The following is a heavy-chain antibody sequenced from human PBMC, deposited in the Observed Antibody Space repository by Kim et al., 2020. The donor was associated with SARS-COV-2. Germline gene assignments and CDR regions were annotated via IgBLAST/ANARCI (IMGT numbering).Heavy chain of an antibody. J-gene: IGHJ5*02. CDR3: ARVSRNGDWFDP. CDR1: GGSISSYY. Sequence: SETLSLTCTVSGGSISSYYWSWIRQPPGKGLEWIGYIYYSGSTNYNPSLKSRVTISVDTSKNQFSLKLSSVTAADTAVYYCARVSRNGDWFDPWGQGTL. V-gene: IGHV4-59*01. CDR2: IYYSGST. D-gene: IGHD1-1*01.